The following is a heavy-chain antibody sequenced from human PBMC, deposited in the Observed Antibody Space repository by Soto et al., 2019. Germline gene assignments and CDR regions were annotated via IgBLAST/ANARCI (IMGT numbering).Heavy chain of an antibody. V-gene: IGHV3-9*01. CDR1: GLNFDDFA. D-gene: IGHD3-3*01. J-gene: IGHJ4*02. CDR2: ITWNSRVL. Sequence: EVQLVESGGRLGQPGRSLRLSCVGTGLNFDDFAMHWVRQAPGKGLEWVSGITWNSRVLAYADSVKGRFTISRDNARNSLYLQMDSLRDEDTALYYCAKVRYDFWSPYYFDSWGQGTLVTVSS. CDR3: AKVRYDFWSPYYFDS.